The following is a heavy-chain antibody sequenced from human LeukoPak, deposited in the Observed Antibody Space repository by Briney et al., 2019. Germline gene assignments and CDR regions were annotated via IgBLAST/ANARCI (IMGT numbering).Heavy chain of an antibody. CDR2: IRVIDGST. D-gene: IGHD4-17*01. Sequence: GGSLRLSCAASGFPFSTYAMSGVRQAPGKGLEWVSSIRVIDGSTYYADYVKGRFAISRDNSKNTLYLQMNSLRAEDTAVYYCAKDVYGDYGGLDYWGQGTLVTVSS. CDR3: AKDVYGDYGGLDY. J-gene: IGHJ4*02. CDR1: GFPFSTYA. V-gene: IGHV3-23*01.